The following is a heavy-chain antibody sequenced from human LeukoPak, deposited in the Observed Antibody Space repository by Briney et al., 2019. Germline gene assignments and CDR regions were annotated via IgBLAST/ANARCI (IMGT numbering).Heavy chain of an antibody. D-gene: IGHD2-2*01. CDR3: ARADGGYCSSTRCPTRFDY. CDR2: ISYDGSDK. J-gene: IGHJ4*02. CDR1: GFTFSSYG. V-gene: IGHV3-30*03. Sequence: GGSLRLSCAASGFTFSSYGMHWVRRAPGKGLEWVAVISYDGSDKYYADSVKGRFTISRDNSKNTLYLQMSSLRAEDTAVYYCARADGGYCSSTRCPTRFDYWGQGTLVTVSS.